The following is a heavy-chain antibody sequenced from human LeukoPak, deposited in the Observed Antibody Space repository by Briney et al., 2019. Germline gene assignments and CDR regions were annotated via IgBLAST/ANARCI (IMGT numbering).Heavy chain of an antibody. CDR1: GFTFSSYE. D-gene: IGHD4-23*01. CDR2: ISSSGSTI. J-gene: IGHJ4*02. CDR3: AKDFIADDYGGNSDY. V-gene: IGHV3-48*03. Sequence: GGSLRLSCAASGFTFSSYEMNWVRQAPGKGLEWVSYISSSGSTIYYADSVKGRFTISRDNAKNSLYLQMNSLRAEDTAVYYCAKDFIADDYGGNSDYWGQGTLVTVSS.